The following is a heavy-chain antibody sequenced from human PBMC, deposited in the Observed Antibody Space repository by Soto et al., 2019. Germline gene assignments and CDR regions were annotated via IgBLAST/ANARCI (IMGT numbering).Heavy chain of an antibody. CDR2: ISSGSSYI. CDR3: ARVILSGGAYPDS. J-gene: IGHJ5*01. CDR1: GFTFSGYT. Sequence: EVHLVESGGGLVKPGGSLRLSCAASGFTFSGYTMNWVRQAPGKGLEWISSISSGSSYIYYAGSVKGRFTISRDNARNSLFLEMKTLRADDTAVYYCARVILSGGAYPDSWGQGTKVTVSS. V-gene: IGHV3-21*01. D-gene: IGHD3-10*01.